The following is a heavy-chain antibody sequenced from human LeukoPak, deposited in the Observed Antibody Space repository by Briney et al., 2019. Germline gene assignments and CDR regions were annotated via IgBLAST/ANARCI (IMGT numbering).Heavy chain of an antibody. CDR2: IRDDGSNK. D-gene: IGHD3-16*01. CDR1: GFTFSSYG. J-gene: IGHJ5*02. Sequence: GSLRLSCAASGFTFSSYGMHWVRQAPGKGLEWVAFIRDDGSNKYYADSVKGRFTISRDNSKNTLYLQMNSLRAEDTAVYYCAKDAYDYVVIGYNWFDPWGQGTLVTVSS. CDR3: AKDAYDYVVIGYNWFDP. V-gene: IGHV3-30*02.